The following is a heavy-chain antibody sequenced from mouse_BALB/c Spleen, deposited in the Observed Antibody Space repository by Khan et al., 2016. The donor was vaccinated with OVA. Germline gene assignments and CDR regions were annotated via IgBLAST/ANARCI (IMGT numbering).Heavy chain of an antibody. J-gene: IGHJ2*01. Sequence: QVQLKQSGAELVRPGTSVKLSCKTSGYIFTSYWIHWVKQRSGQGLEWIARIYPGTDNTYYNEKFKDRATLTADKSSSTAYFQLSSLISEDSAVFFCAREEALYYFDYWGQGTTLTVSS. CDR2: IYPGTDNT. D-gene: IGHD3-2*02. CDR3: AREEALYYFDY. V-gene: IGHV1-76*01. CDR1: GYIFTSYW.